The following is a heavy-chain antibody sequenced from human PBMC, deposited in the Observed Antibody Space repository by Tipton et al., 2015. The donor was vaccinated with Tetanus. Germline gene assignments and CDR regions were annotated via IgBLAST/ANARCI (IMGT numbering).Heavy chain of an antibody. CDR3: ARVVEVAVAGMGLYYYYGMDV. CDR1: GASISSGGYY. CDR2: IYYSGST. Sequence: TLSLTCTVSGASISSGGYYWSWIRQHPGKGLEWVGYIYYSGSTYYNPSLKSRVTISVDTSKNQFSPKLSSVTAADTAAYYCARVVEVAVAGMGLYYYYGMDVWGQGTTVTVSS. J-gene: IGHJ6*02. V-gene: IGHV4-31*03. D-gene: IGHD6-19*01.